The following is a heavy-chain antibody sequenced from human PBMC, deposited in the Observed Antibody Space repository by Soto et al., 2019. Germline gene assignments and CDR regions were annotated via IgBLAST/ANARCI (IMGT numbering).Heavy chain of an antibody. J-gene: IGHJ3*01. CDR3: ARDILSVGPSASDAFDF. V-gene: IGHV1-3*01. CDR1: GFSFSDNL. Sequence: QVQLVQSGAEVRKPGASVNISCRASGFSFSDNLINWVRQAPGQSLEWMGWINPDNVNTRYSQTFQGRVTISRHSYARIAYGAVSVLTSRDTAVYYCARDILSVGPSASDAFDFWGQGQRVTVSS. D-gene: IGHD2-15*01. CDR2: INPDNVNT.